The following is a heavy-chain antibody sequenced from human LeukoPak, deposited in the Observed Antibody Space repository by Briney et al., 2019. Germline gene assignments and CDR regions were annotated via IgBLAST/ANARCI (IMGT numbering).Heavy chain of an antibody. CDR3: ARLEASNWNYYFDY. D-gene: IGHD1-1*01. V-gene: IGHV4-39*01. CDR2: IYYSGST. CDR1: GGSISSSSYY. Sequence: PSETLSLTCTVSGGSISSSSYYWGWIRQPPGKGLEWIGSIYYSGSTYYNPSLKSRVTISVDPSKNQFSLKLSSVTAADTAVYYCARLEASNWNYYFDYWGQGTLVTVSS. J-gene: IGHJ4*02.